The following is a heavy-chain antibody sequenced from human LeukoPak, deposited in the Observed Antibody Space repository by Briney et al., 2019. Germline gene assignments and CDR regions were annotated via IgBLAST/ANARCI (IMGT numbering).Heavy chain of an antibody. D-gene: IGHD2-8*01. Sequence: SETLSLTCTVSGGSISSYYWSWIRQPPGKGLEWIGYIYYSWSTNYNPSLKSRVTISVDTSKNQFSLKLSSVTAADTAVYYCARDRGLGYCTNGVCSHLKWFDPWGQGTLVTVSS. CDR1: GGSISSYY. CDR3: ARDRGLGYCTNGVCSHLKWFDP. V-gene: IGHV4-59*01. J-gene: IGHJ5*02. CDR2: IYYSWST.